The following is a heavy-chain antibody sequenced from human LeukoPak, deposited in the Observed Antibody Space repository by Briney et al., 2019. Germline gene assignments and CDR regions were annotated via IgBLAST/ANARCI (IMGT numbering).Heavy chain of an antibody. V-gene: IGHV3-23*01. J-gene: IGHJ4*02. D-gene: IGHD3-22*01. Sequence: GGSLRPSCAASGFTFSSYAMSWVRQAPGKGLEWVSAISGSGGSTYYADSVKGRFTISRDNSKNTLYLQMNSLRAEDTAVYYCARAHGGTYYYDSSGYCDYWGQGTLVTVSS. CDR1: GFTFSSYA. CDR2: ISGSGGST. CDR3: ARAHGGTYYYDSSGYCDY.